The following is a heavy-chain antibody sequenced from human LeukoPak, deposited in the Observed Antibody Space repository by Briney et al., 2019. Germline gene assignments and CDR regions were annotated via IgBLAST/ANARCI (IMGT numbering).Heavy chain of an antibody. CDR3: ARGGEDYYDSSGYYYFSLFDY. CDR2: VSSSSSAI. V-gene: IGHV3-48*01. D-gene: IGHD3-22*01. J-gene: IGHJ4*02. Sequence: GGSLRLSCAASGFTFSSYSMNWVRQAPGKGMGWDSYVSSSSSAIYYADSVKGRFTTSRDNAKNSLYLQMNSLRAEDTAVYYCARGGEDYYDSSGYYYFSLFDYWGQGTLVTVSS. CDR1: GFTFSSYS.